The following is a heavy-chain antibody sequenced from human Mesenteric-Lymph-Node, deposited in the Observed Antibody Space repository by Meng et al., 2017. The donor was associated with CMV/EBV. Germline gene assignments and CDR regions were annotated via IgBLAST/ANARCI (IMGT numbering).Heavy chain of an antibody. CDR3: AREWYYYDSSGYWVS. CDR1: GYSISSGYY. D-gene: IGHD3-22*01. J-gene: IGHJ4*02. V-gene: IGHV4-38-2*02. CDR2: IYHSGST. Sequence: SETLSLTCTVSGYSISSGYYWGWIRQPPGKVLEWIGSIYHSGSTYYNPPLKSRVTISVDTSKNQFALKLSSVTAADTAVYYCAREWYYYDSSGYWVSWGQGTLVTVSS.